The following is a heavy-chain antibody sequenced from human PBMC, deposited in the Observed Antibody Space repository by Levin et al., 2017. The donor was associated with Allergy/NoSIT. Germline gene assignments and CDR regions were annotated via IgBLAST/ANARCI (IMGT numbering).Heavy chain of an antibody. Sequence: GESLKISCAASEFTVSSNYMSWVRQAPGKGLEWVSIIYSGGSIYYADSVKGRFTISRDNSKNTLYLQMNSLRAEDTAVYYCARDRRRVNYWGQGTLVTVSS. CDR3: ARDRRRVNY. J-gene: IGHJ4*02. V-gene: IGHV3-66*02. D-gene: IGHD3-10*01. CDR1: EFTVSSNY. CDR2: IYSGGSI.